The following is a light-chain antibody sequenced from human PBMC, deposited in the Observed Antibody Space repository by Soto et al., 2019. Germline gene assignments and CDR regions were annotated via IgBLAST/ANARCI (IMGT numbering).Light chain of an antibody. V-gene: IGLV2-14*01. J-gene: IGLJ1*01. Sequence: QSVMTKPASESGSLGQPITISCTGTTRDIAGYNYISWYQQLPGKAPKLMIYQVTIRPSGISNRFSGSKSGNTASLTISGLQAEDEADYYCTSFSSSTSLYVFGTGTKVAVL. CDR3: TSFSSSTSLYV. CDR1: TRDIAGYNY. CDR2: QVT.